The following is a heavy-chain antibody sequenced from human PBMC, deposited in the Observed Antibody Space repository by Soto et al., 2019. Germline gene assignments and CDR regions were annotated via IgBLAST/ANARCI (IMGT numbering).Heavy chain of an antibody. CDR2: IYPGDSDT. Sequence: PGESLKISCKASGYSFSSYWIGWVRQMPGKGLEWMGIIYPGDSDTKYSPSVQGQVTISADKSISTAYLQWSSLKASDTAMYYCARPSGIAATGCLDYWGQGTLVTVSS. CDR3: ARPSGIAATGCLDY. CDR1: GYSFSSYW. D-gene: IGHD6-13*01. J-gene: IGHJ4*02. V-gene: IGHV5-51*01.